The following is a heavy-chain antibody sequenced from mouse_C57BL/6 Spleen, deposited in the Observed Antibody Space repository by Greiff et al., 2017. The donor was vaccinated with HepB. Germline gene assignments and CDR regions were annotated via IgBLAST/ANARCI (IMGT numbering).Heavy chain of an antibody. Sequence: EVQLQQSGAELVRPGASVKLSCTASGFNIKDDYMHWVKQRPEQGLEWIGWIDPENGDTEYASKFQGKATITADTSSNTAYLQLSSLTSEDTAVYYCTTGDGYHLAYWGQGTLVTVSA. CDR1: GFNIKDDY. V-gene: IGHV14-4*01. CDR2: IDPENGDT. D-gene: IGHD2-3*01. J-gene: IGHJ3*01. CDR3: TTGDGYHLAY.